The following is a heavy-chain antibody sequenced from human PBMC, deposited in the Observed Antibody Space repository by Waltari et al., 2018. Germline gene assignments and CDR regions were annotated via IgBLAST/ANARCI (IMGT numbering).Heavy chain of an antibody. V-gene: IGHV3-30-3*01. CDR3: ARDSYGSGILNPYYYYGMDV. Sequence: QVQLVESGGGVVQPGRSLRLSCAASGFTFSSYAMHWVRQAPGKGLEWVAVISYDGSNKYYADSVKGRFTISRDNSKNTLYLQMNSLRAEDTAVYYCARDSYGSGILNPYYYYGMDVWGQGTTVTVSS. J-gene: IGHJ6*02. CDR2: ISYDGSNK. CDR1: GFTFSSYA. D-gene: IGHD3-10*01.